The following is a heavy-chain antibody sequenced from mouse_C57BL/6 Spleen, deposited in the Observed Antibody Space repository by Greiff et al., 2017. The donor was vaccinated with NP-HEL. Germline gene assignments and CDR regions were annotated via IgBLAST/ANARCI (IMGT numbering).Heavy chain of an antibody. V-gene: IGHV3-6*01. J-gene: IGHJ4*01. Sequence: DVKLQESGPGLVKPSQSLSLTCSVTGYSITSGYYWNWIRQFPGNKLEWMGYISYDGSNNYNPSLKNRISITRYTSKNQFFLKLNSVTTEDTATYYCARDDYDNAMDYWGQGTSVTVTS. CDR1: GYSITSGYY. D-gene: IGHD2-4*01. CDR2: ISYDGSN. CDR3: ARDDYDNAMDY.